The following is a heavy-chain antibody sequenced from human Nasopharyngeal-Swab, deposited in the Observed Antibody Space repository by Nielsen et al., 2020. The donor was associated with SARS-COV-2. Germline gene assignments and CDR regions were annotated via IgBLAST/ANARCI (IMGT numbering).Heavy chain of an antibody. D-gene: IGHD3-22*01. CDR3: ARQFRGYYDSSGPLSWFDP. V-gene: IGHV5-10-1*01. J-gene: IGHJ5*02. CDR2: IDPSDSYT. Sequence: VRPMPGKGLEVVGRIDPSDSYTNYSPSFQGHVTISADKSISTAYLQWSSLKASDTAMYYCARQFRGYYDSSGPLSWFDPWGQGTLVTVSS.